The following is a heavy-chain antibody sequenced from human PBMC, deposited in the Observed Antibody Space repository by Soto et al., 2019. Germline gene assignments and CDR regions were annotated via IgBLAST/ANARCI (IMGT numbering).Heavy chain of an antibody. Sequence: GGSLRLSCAASGFTVSSKYMSWVRQAPGKGLEWVSLIQSGGPTYYADSVKGRFTISRDTSENTLHLQMDSLRAEDTAVYYCARDDGLCDGGRYCGVPLDLWGQGTTVNVSS. CDR1: GFTVSSKY. J-gene: IGHJ6*01. D-gene: IGHD2-21*01. CDR3: ARDDGLCDGGRYCGVPLDL. CDR2: IQSGGPT. V-gene: IGHV3-66*01.